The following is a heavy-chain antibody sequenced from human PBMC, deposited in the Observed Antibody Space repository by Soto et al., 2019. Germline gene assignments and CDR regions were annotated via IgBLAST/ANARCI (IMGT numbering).Heavy chain of an antibody. CDR2: ISYDGSNK. Sequence: GGSLRLSCAASGFTFSSYGMHWVRQAPGKGLEWVEVISYDGSNKYYADSVKGRFTISRDNSKNTLYLQMNSLRAEDTAVYYCPKNPYDSSGYYLGPFDYGGQGTLVTVSS. CDR1: GFTFSSYG. J-gene: IGHJ4*02. CDR3: PKNPYDSSGYYLGPFDY. V-gene: IGHV3-30*18. D-gene: IGHD3-22*01.